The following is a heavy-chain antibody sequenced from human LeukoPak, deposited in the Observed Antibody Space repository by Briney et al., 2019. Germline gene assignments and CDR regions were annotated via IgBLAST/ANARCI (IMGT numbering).Heavy chain of an antibody. CDR2: FDPEDGET. D-gene: IGHD6-6*01. J-gene: IGHJ4*02. Sequence: GASVKVSCKVSGYTLTELSMHWVRQAPGKGLERMGGFDPEDGETIYAQKFQGRVTMTEDTSTDTAYMELSSLRSEDTAVYYCATLSHSSSSWDYYFDYWGQGTLVTVSS. V-gene: IGHV1-24*01. CDR3: ATLSHSSSSWDYYFDY. CDR1: GYTLTELS.